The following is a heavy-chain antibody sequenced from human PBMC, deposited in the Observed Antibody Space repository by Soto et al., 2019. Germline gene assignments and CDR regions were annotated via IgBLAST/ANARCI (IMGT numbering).Heavy chain of an antibody. CDR3: ARDGGAVAGTGGWYYYYGMDV. CDR1: GYTFTSYG. V-gene: IGHV1-18*01. Sequence: QVQLVQSGAEVKKPGASVKVSCKASGYTFTSYGISWVRQAPGQGLEWMGWITAYNGNTNYAQKLQGRVNMTTDTSTSTAYMELRSLRSDDTAVYYCARDGGAVAGTGGWYYYYGMDVWGQGTTVTVSS. J-gene: IGHJ6*02. D-gene: IGHD6-19*01. CDR2: ITAYNGNT.